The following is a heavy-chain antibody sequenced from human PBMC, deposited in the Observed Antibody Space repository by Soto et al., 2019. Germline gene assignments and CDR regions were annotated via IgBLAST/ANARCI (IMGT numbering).Heavy chain of an antibody. Sequence: EVQLVESGGGLVQPGGSLRLSCAASGFTFSSYWMHWVRQAPGKGLVWVSRISTDGSSTSYADSVKGRVTISRDNAKNTLYLQVDSLRVEDTAVYYCARGDYYGSGTTLPYCGQGTLVTVSS. CDR2: ISTDGSST. V-gene: IGHV3-74*01. CDR3: ARGDYYGSGTTLPY. CDR1: GFTFSSYW. D-gene: IGHD3-10*01. J-gene: IGHJ4*02.